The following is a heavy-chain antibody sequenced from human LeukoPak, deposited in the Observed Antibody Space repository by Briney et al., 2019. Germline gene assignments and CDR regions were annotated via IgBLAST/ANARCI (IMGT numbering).Heavy chain of an antibody. J-gene: IGHJ3*02. CDR2: ISSSSSYI. D-gene: IGHD3-22*01. CDR1: GFTFSSYW. V-gene: IGHV3-21*01. Sequence: GGSLRLSCAASGFTFSSYWMSWVRQAPGKGLEWVSSISSSSSYIYYADSVKGRFTISRDNAKNSLYLQMNSLRAEDTAVYYCARDAPDYYDSSGYLHDAFDIWGQGTMVTVSS. CDR3: ARDAPDYYDSSGYLHDAFDI.